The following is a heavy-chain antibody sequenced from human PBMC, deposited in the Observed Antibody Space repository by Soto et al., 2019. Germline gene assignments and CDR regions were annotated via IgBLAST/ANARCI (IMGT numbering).Heavy chain of an antibody. CDR3: ARFVPSYYDSSGYGDAFDI. CDR1: GFTFSSYG. J-gene: IGHJ3*02. CDR2: IWYDGSNK. Sequence: QVQLVESGGGVVQPGRSLRLSCAASGFTFSSYGMHWVRQAPGKGLEWVAVIWYDGSNKYYADSVKGRFTISRDNSKNTLYLQMNSLRAEDTAVYYYARFVPSYYDSSGYGDAFDIWGQGTMVTVSS. V-gene: IGHV3-33*01. D-gene: IGHD3-22*01.